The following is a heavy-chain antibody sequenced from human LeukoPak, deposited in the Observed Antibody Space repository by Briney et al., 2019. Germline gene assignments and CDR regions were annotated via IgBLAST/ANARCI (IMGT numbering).Heavy chain of an antibody. CDR3: AKESIGDSSGYYLSGFDY. Sequence: GGSLRLSCAASGFTFSSYAMHWVRQAPGKGLEWVAVISYDGSNKYYADSVKGRFTISRDNSKNTLYLQMNSLRAEDTAVYYCAKESIGDSSGYYLSGFDYWGQGTLVTVSS. D-gene: IGHD3-22*01. J-gene: IGHJ4*02. CDR2: ISYDGSNK. V-gene: IGHV3-30*04. CDR1: GFTFSSYA.